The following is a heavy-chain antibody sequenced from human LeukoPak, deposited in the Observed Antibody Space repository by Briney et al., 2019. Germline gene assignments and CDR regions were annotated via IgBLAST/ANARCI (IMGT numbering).Heavy chain of an antibody. CDR3: ARGGIGSRSLIGC. Sequence: SQTLSLTCAVYGGSVSGYQWSCIRQPPGKWLEWIGEINHSGSPNYSSALKSRVTISVDTSKNQFSLKLSSVTAADTAVYYCARGGIGSRSLIGCWGQGTLVTVSS. D-gene: IGHD2-15*01. J-gene: IGHJ4*02. CDR2: INHSGSP. V-gene: IGHV4-34*01. CDR1: GGSVSGYQ.